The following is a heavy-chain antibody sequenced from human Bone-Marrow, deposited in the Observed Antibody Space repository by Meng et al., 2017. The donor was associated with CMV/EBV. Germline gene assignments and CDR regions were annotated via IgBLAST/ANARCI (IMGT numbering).Heavy chain of an antibody. D-gene: IGHD2-2*01. CDR2: ISAYNGNT. J-gene: IGHJ5*02. Sequence: ASVKVSCKASGGTFSSYAISWVRQAPGQGLEWMGWISAYNGNTNYAQKLQGRVTMTTDTSTSTAYMELRSLRSDDTAVYYCARDSGPIVVVPTSRSHPWFDPWGQGTLVTVSS. V-gene: IGHV1-18*01. CDR3: ARDSGPIVVVPTSRSHPWFDP. CDR1: GGTFSSYA.